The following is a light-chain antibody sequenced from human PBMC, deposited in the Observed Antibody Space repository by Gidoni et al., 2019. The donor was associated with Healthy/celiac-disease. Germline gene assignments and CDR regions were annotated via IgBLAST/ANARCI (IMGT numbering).Light chain of an antibody. CDR1: QSISSY. CDR2: AAS. CDR3: QQSYSTPRYS. Sequence: PSSLSASVGDSVTITFRASQSISSYLNWYQQKPGKAPKLLIYAASSLQSGVPSRFSGSGSGTDFTLTISSLQPEDFATYYCQQSYSTPRYSFGQGTKLEIK. J-gene: IGKJ2*03. V-gene: IGKV1-39*01.